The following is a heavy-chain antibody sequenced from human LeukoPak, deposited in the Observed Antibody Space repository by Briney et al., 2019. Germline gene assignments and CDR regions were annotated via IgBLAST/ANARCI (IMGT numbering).Heavy chain of an antibody. J-gene: IGHJ4*02. CDR3: AKGTWGYSSGYYFDY. Sequence: GGSLRLSCAASGFTVDSNYLSWVRQAPGKGLEWVSTIYTGGNTYYADSVKGRFTISRDNSKNTLYLQMNSLRAEDTAVYYCAKGTWGYSSGYYFDYWGQGTLVTVSS. CDR1: GFTVDSNY. D-gene: IGHD6-19*01. CDR2: IYTGGNT. V-gene: IGHV3-53*01.